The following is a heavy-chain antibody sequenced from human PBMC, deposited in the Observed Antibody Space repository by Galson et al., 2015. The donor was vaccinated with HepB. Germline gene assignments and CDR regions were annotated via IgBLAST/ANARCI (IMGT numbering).Heavy chain of an antibody. CDR1: GSFFTSYY. CDR3: AREIRSYSNSRYGRYFDY. Sequence: SVKVSCKASGSFFTSYYIHWVRQAPGQGLEWMGIINPSDGSTRYAQKLRGRVTMTRDTSRSTVSMELSSLRSEDTAVYSCAREIRSYSNSRYGRYFDYWGQGTLLTVSS. CDR2: INPSDGST. D-gene: IGHD6-13*01. V-gene: IGHV1-46*04. J-gene: IGHJ4*02.